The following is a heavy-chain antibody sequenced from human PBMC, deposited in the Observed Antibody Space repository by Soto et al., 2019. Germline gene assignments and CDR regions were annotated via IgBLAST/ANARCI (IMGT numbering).Heavy chain of an antibody. D-gene: IGHD2-2*02. Sequence: EVQLVQSGAEVKKPGESLQISCKGSGYSFTNYWIGWVRQMPGKGLEWMGIIYPGDSDTRYSPSFQGQVTISAAKSIRIAYPQWSSLKASDTAMYYCARGGRYCSSSNCYSDYYFYGMDVWGQGTTVTVSS. CDR2: IYPGDSDT. CDR3: ARGGRYCSSSNCYSDYYFYGMDV. CDR1: GYSFTNYW. J-gene: IGHJ6*02. V-gene: IGHV5-51*01.